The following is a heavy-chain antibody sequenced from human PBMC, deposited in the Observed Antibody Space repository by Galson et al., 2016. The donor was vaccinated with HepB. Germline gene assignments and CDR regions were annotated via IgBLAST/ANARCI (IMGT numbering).Heavy chain of an antibody. CDR2: INPDGGGT. D-gene: IGHD3-16*01. J-gene: IGHJ4*02. CDR1: GYTFTSCN. V-gene: IGHV1-46*03. Sequence: SVKVSCKASGYTFTSCNVHWVRQAPGQGLERMGFINPDGGGTAYAQKFRGRVTMTRDTSTSTVYMELSSLTSEDTAVYYCAIIMTTPGAFDYWGQGTLVTVSS. CDR3: AIIMTTPGAFDY.